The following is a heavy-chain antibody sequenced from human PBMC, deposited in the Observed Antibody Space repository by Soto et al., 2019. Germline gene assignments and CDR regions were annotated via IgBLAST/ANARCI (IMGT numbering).Heavy chain of an antibody. D-gene: IGHD3-10*01. CDR1: GYTFTSYG. V-gene: IGHV1-18*01. CDR3: ARSGSYYPARNWFGP. Sequence: QALLVQSGVEMKNVGASVKVSCKASGYTFTSYGISWVRQAPGQGLEWMGWISGFNDDTNHAQKFQGRVTVTKDTSTSTAYMELRSLKSVDTAVYYCARSGSYYPARNWFGPWGQGTLVTVSS. J-gene: IGHJ5*02. CDR2: ISGFNDDT.